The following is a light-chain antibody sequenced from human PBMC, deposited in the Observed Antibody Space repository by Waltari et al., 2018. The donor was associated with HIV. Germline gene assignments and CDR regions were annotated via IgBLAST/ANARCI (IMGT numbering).Light chain of an antibody. J-gene: IGLJ2*01. V-gene: IGLV9-49*01. Sequence: QPVLTQPPSASASLGASVTLTCTLSSGYSNNKVDWYQESPGQGPRFVMRVGTGGIVGSKGDDIPDRCSVLGSGLNRSLSIKNIQEEDESDYHCGTDHGSGSNFVYRFGGGTKLTVL. CDR2: VGTGGIVG. CDR3: GTDHGSGSNFVYR. CDR1: SGYSNNK.